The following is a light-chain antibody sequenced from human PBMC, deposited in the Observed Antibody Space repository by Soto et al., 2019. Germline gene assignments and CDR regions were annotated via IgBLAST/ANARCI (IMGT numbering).Light chain of an antibody. V-gene: IGKV3-15*01. CDR2: GAS. J-gene: IGKJ4*01. Sequence: IVMTQSPATLSVSPGERATLSYRASQSVSSNLAWYQQKPGQAPRLLIYGASTRATGIPARFSGSGSGTEITLTISSLQSEDFAVYYCQQYNNWPLTFGGGTKVDIK. CDR3: QQYNNWPLT. CDR1: QSVSSN.